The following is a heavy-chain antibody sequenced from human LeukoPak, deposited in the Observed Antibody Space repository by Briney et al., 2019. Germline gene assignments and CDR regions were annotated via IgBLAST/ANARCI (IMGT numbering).Heavy chain of an antibody. CDR3: AGGSSGYYLY. V-gene: IGHV4-59*01. CDR2: IYYSGST. CDR1: GGSISGYY. Sequence: SETLSLTCTVSGGSISGYYWSWIRQPPGKGLEWIGYIYYSGSTNYNPSLKSRVTISVDTSKNQFSLKLSSVTAADTAVYYCAGGSSGYYLYWGQGTLVTVSS. D-gene: IGHD3-22*01. J-gene: IGHJ4*02.